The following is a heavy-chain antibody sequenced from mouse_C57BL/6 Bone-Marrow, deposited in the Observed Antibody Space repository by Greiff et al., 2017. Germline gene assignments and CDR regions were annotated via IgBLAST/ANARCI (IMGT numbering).Heavy chain of an antibody. Sequence: VQLQQSGAELVRPGASVKLSCKASGYTFTDYYINWVKQRPGQGLEWIARIYPGSGNTYYNEKFKGKATLTAEKSSSTAYMQLSSLTSEDSAVYFCARGATVVPYYFDYWGQGTTLTVSS. CDR3: ARGATVVPYYFDY. V-gene: IGHV1-76*01. J-gene: IGHJ2*01. CDR2: IYPGSGNT. CDR1: GYTFTDYY. D-gene: IGHD1-1*01.